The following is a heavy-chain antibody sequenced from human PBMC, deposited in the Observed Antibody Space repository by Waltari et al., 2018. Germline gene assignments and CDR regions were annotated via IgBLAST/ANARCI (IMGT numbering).Heavy chain of an antibody. D-gene: IGHD1-1*01. CDR2: ISSSSSYI. CDR3: ASTTDSLLARDDY. Sequence: EVQLVESGGGLVKPGGSLRLSCAASGFTFSSYRMNWVRQAPGKGLEWVSSISSSSSYIYYADSVKGRFTISRDNAKNSLYLQMNSLRAEDTAVYYCASTTDSLLARDDYWGQGTLVTVSS. CDR1: GFTFSSYR. V-gene: IGHV3-21*01. J-gene: IGHJ4*02.